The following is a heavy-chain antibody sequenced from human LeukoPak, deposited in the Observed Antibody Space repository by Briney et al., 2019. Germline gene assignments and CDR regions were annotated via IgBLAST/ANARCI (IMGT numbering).Heavy chain of an antibody. V-gene: IGHV3-23*01. D-gene: IGHD3-3*01. CDR2: ITDSGTGT. Sequence: GGSLRLSCAASGFTFSSYALSWVRQAPGKGLEWVSGITDSGTGTYYADSVKGRFTISRDNSKNTLYLQMNSLRAEDTAVYYCARDLKPRYYDFWSGLLYWGQGTLVTVSS. J-gene: IGHJ4*02. CDR1: GFTFSSYA. CDR3: ARDLKPRYYDFWSGLLY.